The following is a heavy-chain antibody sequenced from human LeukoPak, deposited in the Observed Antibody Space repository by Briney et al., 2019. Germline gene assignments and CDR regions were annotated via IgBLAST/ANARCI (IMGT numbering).Heavy chain of an antibody. J-gene: IGHJ5*02. D-gene: IGHD3-22*01. Sequence: PSETLSLTCTVSGGSISSGAYYWSWIRQHPGKGLEWIGYIYYRGNTYYNPSLKSRVTISVDTSKNQFSLKLSSVTAADTAVYSCARMPPEGSSDYGWFDPWGQGTLVTVSS. CDR2: IYYRGNT. V-gene: IGHV4-31*03. CDR1: GGSISSGAYY. CDR3: ARMPPEGSSDYGWFDP.